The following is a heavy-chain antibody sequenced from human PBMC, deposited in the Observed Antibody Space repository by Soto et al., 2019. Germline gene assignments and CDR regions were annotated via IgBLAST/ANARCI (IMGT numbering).Heavy chain of an antibody. Sequence: GGSLRLSCAASGFTFSSYSMNWVRQAPGKGLEWVSSISSSSSYIYYADSVKGRLTIYRDNAKNSLYLQMNSLRAEDTAVYYCARDSAQTGDSHNDAFYNWGQGTMVTVSS. D-gene: IGHD7-27*01. CDR1: GFTFSSYS. CDR3: ARDSAQTGDSHNDAFYN. CDR2: ISSSSSYI. J-gene: IGHJ3*02. V-gene: IGHV3-21*01.